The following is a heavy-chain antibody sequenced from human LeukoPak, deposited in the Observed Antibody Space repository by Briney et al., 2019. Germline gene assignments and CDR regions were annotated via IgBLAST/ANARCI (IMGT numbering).Heavy chain of an antibody. D-gene: IGHD3-16*02. J-gene: IGHJ4*02. CDR1: GFTFSSYA. CDR2: ISGSGNST. Sequence: GSLRLPCAASGFTFSSYAMSWVRQAPGKGLEWVSAISGSGNSTYYADSVKGRFTISRDNSKNTLYLQMNSLRAEDTAVYYCAKSDVWGNYRPFDYWGQGTLVTVSS. CDR3: AKSDVWGNYRPFDY. V-gene: IGHV3-23*01.